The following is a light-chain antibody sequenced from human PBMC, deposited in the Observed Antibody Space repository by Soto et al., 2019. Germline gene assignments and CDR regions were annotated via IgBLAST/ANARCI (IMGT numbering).Light chain of an antibody. CDR1: SSDVGGYNY. Sequence: QSVLTQPASVSGSPGQSITISCTGTSSDVGGYNYVSWYQHHPGKAPKLMIYEVSNRPSGVPDRFSGSKSGNTASLTVSGLQAEDEADYYCSSYAGSNTGVFGTGTKVTVL. J-gene: IGLJ1*01. V-gene: IGLV2-8*01. CDR2: EVS. CDR3: SSYAGSNTGV.